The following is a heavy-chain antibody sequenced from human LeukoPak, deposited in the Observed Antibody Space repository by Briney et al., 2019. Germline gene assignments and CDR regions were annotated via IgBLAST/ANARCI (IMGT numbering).Heavy chain of an antibody. Sequence: SVKVSCKACGGTFSSYAISWVRQAAGQGLEWMGRIIPILGIANYAQKFQGRVTITADKSTSTAYMELSSLRSEDTTVYYCARDRIVVVPAAMDYYYYGMDVWGQGTTVTVSS. CDR3: ARDRIVVVPAAMDYYYYGMDV. J-gene: IGHJ6*02. CDR1: GGTFSSYA. D-gene: IGHD2-2*01. V-gene: IGHV1-69*04. CDR2: IIPILGIA.